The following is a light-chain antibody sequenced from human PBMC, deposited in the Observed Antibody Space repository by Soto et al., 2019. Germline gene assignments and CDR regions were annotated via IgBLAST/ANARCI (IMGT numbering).Light chain of an antibody. CDR2: AAS. CDR3: QQSYSTPFVT. CDR1: QSISSY. V-gene: IGKV1-39*01. J-gene: IGKJ1*01. Sequence: DIQMTQYPSSLSASVGDRVTITCRASQSISSYLNWYHQKPGKAPKLLIYAASSLQSGVPSRFSGSGSGTDFTLTISSLQPEDFATYYCQQSYSTPFVTFGQGTKVEIK.